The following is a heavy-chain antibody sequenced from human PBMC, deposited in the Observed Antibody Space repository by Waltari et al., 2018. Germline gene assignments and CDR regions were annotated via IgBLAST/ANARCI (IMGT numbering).Heavy chain of an antibody. J-gene: IGHJ3*01. V-gene: IGHV3-48*02. CDR2: IGAGGRPV. CDR1: GFKSKGFS. CDR3: ARGWLENSFDL. D-gene: IGHD6-19*01. Sequence: ESGGTLAHAGTSLRLTGAASGFKSKGFSMDWVRQAPGNGPQWLSFIGAGGRPVYYEDSVRGRFTISRDDATNVVHLEMRDLREEDSATYYCARGWLENSFDLWGPGTTVTVSS.